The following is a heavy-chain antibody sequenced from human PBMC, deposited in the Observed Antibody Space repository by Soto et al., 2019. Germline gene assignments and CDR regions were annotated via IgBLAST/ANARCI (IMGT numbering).Heavy chain of an antibody. Sequence: SVKVSCKASGGTFSSYAISWVRQAPGQGLEWMGGIIPIFGTANYAQKFQGRVTITADKSTSTAYMELSSLRSEDTAVYYCARDRRIQLWSKYYFDYWGQGTLVPVYS. V-gene: IGHV1-69*06. CDR2: IIPIFGTA. CDR1: GGTFSSYA. D-gene: IGHD5-18*01. CDR3: ARDRRIQLWSKYYFDY. J-gene: IGHJ4*02.